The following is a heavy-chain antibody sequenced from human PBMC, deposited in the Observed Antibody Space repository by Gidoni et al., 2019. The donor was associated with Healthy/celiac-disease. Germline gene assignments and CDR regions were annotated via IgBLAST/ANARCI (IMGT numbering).Heavy chain of an antibody. CDR2: FDPEDGET. Sequence: QVQLVQSGAEMKKPGASMKVACKGSGYTLTELSMHWVRPAPGKGLEWMGGFDPEDGETIYAQKFQGRVTMTEDTSTETAYMELSSLRSEDTAVYFCASPIPTNYYGMDVWGQGTTVTVSS. CDR1: GYTLTELS. J-gene: IGHJ6*02. V-gene: IGHV1-24*01. CDR3: ASPIPTNYYGMDV. D-gene: IGHD2-21*01.